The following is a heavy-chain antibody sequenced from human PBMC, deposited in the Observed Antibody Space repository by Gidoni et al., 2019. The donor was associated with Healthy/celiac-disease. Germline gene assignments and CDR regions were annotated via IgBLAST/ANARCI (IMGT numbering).Heavy chain of an antibody. CDR1: GFTFSRYS. Sequence: EVQLVESGGGLVKPGGSLRLSCAASGFTFSRYSMNWVRQAPGKGLEWVSSISSSSSYIYYADSVKGRFTISRDNAKNSLYLQMNSLRAEDTAVYYCARDSSGYDDEYYYYGMDVWGQGTTVTVSS. D-gene: IGHD5-12*01. V-gene: IGHV3-21*01. CDR3: ARDSSGYDDEYYYYGMDV. CDR2: ISSSSSYI. J-gene: IGHJ6*02.